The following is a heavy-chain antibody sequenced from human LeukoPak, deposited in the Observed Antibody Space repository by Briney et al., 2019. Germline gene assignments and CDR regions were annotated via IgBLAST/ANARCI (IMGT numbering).Heavy chain of an antibody. CDR1: RFTFSSCW. J-gene: IGHJ4*02. Sequence: GGSLRLSCAASRFTFSSCWMSWVSQAPGKGLEWVANIKQDGSEEYYADSVKGRFTISRDSARNSVYLQMNSLRVEDTAVYYCARDPVEWEQLLDYWGQGTLVTVSS. CDR2: IKQDGSEE. V-gene: IGHV3-7*01. D-gene: IGHD1-26*01. CDR3: ARDPVEWEQLLDY.